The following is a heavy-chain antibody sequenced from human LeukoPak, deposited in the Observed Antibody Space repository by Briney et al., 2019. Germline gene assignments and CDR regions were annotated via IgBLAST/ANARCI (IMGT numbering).Heavy chain of an antibody. V-gene: IGHV3-23*01. CDR3: AKDRRYIAAAGVYNWFDP. Sequence: SGGSLRLSCAASGFTFSSYAMSWVRQAPGKGLEWVSAISGSGGSTYYADSVKGRFTISRDNSKNTLYLQMNSLRAEDTAVYYCAKDRRYIAAAGVYNWFDPWGQGTLVTVSS. D-gene: IGHD6-13*01. CDR2: ISGSGGST. CDR1: GFTFSSYA. J-gene: IGHJ5*02.